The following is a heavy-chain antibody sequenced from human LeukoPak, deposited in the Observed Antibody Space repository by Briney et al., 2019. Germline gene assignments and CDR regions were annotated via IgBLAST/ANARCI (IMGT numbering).Heavy chain of an antibody. J-gene: IGHJ4*02. Sequence: SETLSLICTVSGGSINSFYWTWIRQPAGKGLEWIGRIYSSGSTNFNPSLKSRVTMSVDTSKNQFSLKLSPVTAADTAVYYCARRKGYSYSYFDYWGQGTLVTVSS. CDR2: IYSSGST. CDR3: ARRKGYSYSYFDY. D-gene: IGHD5-18*01. CDR1: GGSINSFY. V-gene: IGHV4-4*07.